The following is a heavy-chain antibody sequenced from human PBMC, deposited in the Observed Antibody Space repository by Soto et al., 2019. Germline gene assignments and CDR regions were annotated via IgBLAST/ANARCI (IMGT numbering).Heavy chain of an antibody. CDR2: ISSSSSTI. CDR1: GFTFSSYS. D-gene: IGHD3-16*02. Sequence: GGSLRLSCAASGFTFSSYSMNWDRQAPGKGLEWVSYISSSSSTIYYADSVKGRFTISRDNAKNSLYLQMNSLRAEDTAVYYCARPALHLGELSLHAFDIWGQGTMVTVSS. J-gene: IGHJ3*02. CDR3: ARPALHLGELSLHAFDI. V-gene: IGHV3-48*01.